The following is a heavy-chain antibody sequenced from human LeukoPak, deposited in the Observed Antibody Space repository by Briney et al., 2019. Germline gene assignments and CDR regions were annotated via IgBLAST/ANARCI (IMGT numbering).Heavy chain of an antibody. V-gene: IGHV3-21*01. CDR1: GFTFSSYS. Sequence: PGGSLRLSCAASGFTFSSYSMNWVRQAPGKGLEWVSSISSSSYIYYADSVKGRFTISRDNAKNSLYLQMNSLRAEDTAVYYCASGVLEWLLSFDYWGQGTLVTVSS. CDR2: ISSSSYI. J-gene: IGHJ4*02. CDR3: ASGVLEWLLSFDY. D-gene: IGHD3-3*01.